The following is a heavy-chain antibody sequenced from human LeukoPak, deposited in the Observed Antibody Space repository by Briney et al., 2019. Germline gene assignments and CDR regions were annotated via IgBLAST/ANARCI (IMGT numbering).Heavy chain of an antibody. Sequence: PGGSLRLSCAASGFTFSNYAMSWVRQAPGKGLGWVSGISDSGGRPYYADSVQGRFTIYRDNANNTLYLQMDSLRAEDTALYYYAKDKIPKLITMVRGSDYWGQGTLVTVSS. V-gene: IGHV3-23*01. CDR2: ISDSGGRP. D-gene: IGHD3-10*01. CDR3: AKDKIPKLITMVRGSDY. CDR1: GFTFSNYA. J-gene: IGHJ4*02.